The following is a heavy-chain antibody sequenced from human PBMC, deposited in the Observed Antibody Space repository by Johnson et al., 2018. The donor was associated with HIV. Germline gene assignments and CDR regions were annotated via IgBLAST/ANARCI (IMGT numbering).Heavy chain of an antibody. D-gene: IGHD6-6*01. J-gene: IGHJ3*02. V-gene: IGHV3-13*01. Sequence: VQLVESGGGSLQPGGSLRLSCAASGFTFSAYEMHWVRQSTGKGLEWVSSIDTTGDTYYPDSVKGGFTISRENAKSSLYLQMHSLTVGDTAVYYCAKSIAARIVGYSFDIWGQGTMVTVSS. CDR1: GFTFSAYE. CDR3: AKSIAARIVGYSFDI. CDR2: IDTTGDT.